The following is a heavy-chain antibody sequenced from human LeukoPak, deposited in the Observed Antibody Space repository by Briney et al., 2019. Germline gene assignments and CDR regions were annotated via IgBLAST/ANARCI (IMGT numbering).Heavy chain of an antibody. D-gene: IGHD5-18*01. V-gene: IGHV5-51*01. CDR3: ARPKTLGGYNYEFEF. J-gene: IGHJ4*02. CDR1: GYSFPNYW. CDR2: VYPATSDT. Sequence: GESLKISCKGSGYSFPNYWIGWVRQMPGKGLEWIGIVYPATSDTTYSPSFQGQVTISADKFSSTAYLQWSSLKASDTAIYYCARPKTLGGYNYEFEFWGQGTLVTVSS.